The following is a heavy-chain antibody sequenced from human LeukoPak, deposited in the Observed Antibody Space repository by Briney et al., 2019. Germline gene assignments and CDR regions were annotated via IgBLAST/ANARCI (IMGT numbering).Heavy chain of an antibody. V-gene: IGHV3-74*01. CDR1: GFTLSTSW. CDR2: IDTDGSRT. J-gene: IGHJ6*04. D-gene: IGHD3-10*02. Sequence: PGGSLRLSCAASGFTLSTSWMHWVRQAPGKGLVWVSRIDTDGSRTSYADSVKGRFIISRDNAKNTLYLQMNSLRAEDTAVYYCAELGITMIGGVWGKGTTVTISS. CDR3: AELGITMIGGV.